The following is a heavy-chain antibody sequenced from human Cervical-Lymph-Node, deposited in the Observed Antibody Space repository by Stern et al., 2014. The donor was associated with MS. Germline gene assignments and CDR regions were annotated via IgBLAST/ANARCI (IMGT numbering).Heavy chain of an antibody. J-gene: IGHJ4*02. CDR3: ARKSLSMDHYFDS. CDR1: GASISSYY. CDR2: IYYTGTT. V-gene: IGHV4-59*01. Sequence: QLQLQESVPGLVKPSETLSLTCTVSGASISSYYWNWIRPPPGTGLEWIGYIYYTGTTNYNPSLKGRVAISLDTSKNQFSLILRSVSAADTAVYYCARKSLSMDHYFDSWGQGTLVTVSS. D-gene: IGHD2-2*03.